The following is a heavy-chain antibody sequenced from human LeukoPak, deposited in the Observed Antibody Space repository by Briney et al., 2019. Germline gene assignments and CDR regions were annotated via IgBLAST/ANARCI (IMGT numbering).Heavy chain of an antibody. CDR2: ISSSSSYI. CDR3: ARDIVVVPAALPGAFDI. J-gene: IGHJ3*02. Sequence: PGGSLRLSCAASGFTFSSYSMNWVRQAPGKGLEWVSSISSSSSYIYYADSVKGRFTISRDNAKNSLYLQMNSLRAEDTAVYYCARDIVVVPAALPGAFDIWGQGTMVTVSS. V-gene: IGHV3-21*01. CDR1: GFTFSSYS. D-gene: IGHD2-2*01.